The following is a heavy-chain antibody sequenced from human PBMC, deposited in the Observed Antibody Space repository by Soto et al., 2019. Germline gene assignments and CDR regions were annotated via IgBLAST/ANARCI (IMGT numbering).Heavy chain of an antibody. CDR3: ARDRNGSASYYYHGMDV. Sequence: PSETXSLTCTVSGGSISSGGYYWSWIRQHPGKGLEWIGYIYYSGSTYYNPSLKSRVTISVDTSKNQFSLKLSSVTAADTAVYYCARDRNGSASYYYHGMDVWGQGTTVTVSS. V-gene: IGHV4-31*03. CDR1: GGSISSGGYY. D-gene: IGHD3-10*01. J-gene: IGHJ6*02. CDR2: IYYSGST.